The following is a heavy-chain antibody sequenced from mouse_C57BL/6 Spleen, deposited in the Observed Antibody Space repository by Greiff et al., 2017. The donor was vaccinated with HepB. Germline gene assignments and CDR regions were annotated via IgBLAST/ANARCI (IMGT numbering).Heavy chain of an antibody. CDR3: ASYDHYFDY. D-gene: IGHD2-3*01. V-gene: IGHV5-16*01. J-gene: IGHJ2*01. CDR1: GFTFSDYY. Sequence: EVKLVESEGGLVQPGSSMKLSCTASGFTFSDYYMAWVRQVPEKGLEWVANINYDGSSTYYLDSLKSRFIISRDNAKNILYLQMSSLKSEDTATYYCASYDHYFDYWGQGTTLTVSS. CDR2: INYDGSST.